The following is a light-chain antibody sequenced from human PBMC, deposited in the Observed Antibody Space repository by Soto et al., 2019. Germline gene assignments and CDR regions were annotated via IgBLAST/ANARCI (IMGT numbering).Light chain of an antibody. CDR3: QQYNDWPRT. CDR2: GAS. V-gene: IGKV3-15*01. CDR1: QSVSTN. Sequence: EIVMTQSPATLSVSPGERATLSCRASQSVSTNLAWYQQKPGQAPRLLIYGASTRATAILARFSGSGSGTEFTLTISSLQSEDFAVYYCQQYNDWPRTFGQGTKVDIK. J-gene: IGKJ1*01.